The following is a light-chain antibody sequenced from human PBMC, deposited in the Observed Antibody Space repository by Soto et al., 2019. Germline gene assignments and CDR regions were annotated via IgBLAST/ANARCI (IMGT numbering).Light chain of an antibody. CDR1: SSNIGTNY. V-gene: IGLV1-47*01. Sequence: QSVLTQPPSASGTPGQRVTISCSGSSSNIGTNYVYWYQQLPGTAPKLLIYSNNQRPSGVPDRFSGSKSGTSASLAISGLRSEGEADYFCAAWDDSLNGPGVFGGGTKLTVL. CDR2: SNN. J-gene: IGLJ3*02. CDR3: AAWDDSLNGPGV.